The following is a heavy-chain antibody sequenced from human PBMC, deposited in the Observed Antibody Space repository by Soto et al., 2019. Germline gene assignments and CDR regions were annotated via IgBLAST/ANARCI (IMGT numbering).Heavy chain of an antibody. V-gene: IGHV4-39*02. CDR1: GGSISSISYY. CDR3: ARDGEFGSNDSSDYYYGMDV. D-gene: IGHD1-1*01. CDR2: IYYSGST. J-gene: IGHJ6*02. Sequence: SETLSLTCTVSGGSISSISYYWGWIRQPPGKGLEWIGSIYYSGSTYYNPSLKSRVTISVDTSKNQFSLKLSSVTAADTAVYYCARDGEFGSNDSSDYYYGMDVWGQGTTVTVSS.